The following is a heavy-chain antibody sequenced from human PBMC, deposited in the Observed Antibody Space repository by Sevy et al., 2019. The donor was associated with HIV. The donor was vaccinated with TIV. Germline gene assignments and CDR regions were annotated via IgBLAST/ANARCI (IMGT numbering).Heavy chain of an antibody. Sequence: GGSLRLSCAASGFTFSNAWMNWVRQAPGKGLEWVGRIKRKTDGGTTDYAEPVKGRFTISRDDSKNRLYLQMNSLKTEDTAVYYCTTVDSDYLGYYYYGMDVWGQGTTVTVSS. V-gene: IGHV3-15*07. CDR1: GFTFSNAW. CDR3: TTVDSDYLGYYYYGMDV. D-gene: IGHD3-9*01. J-gene: IGHJ6*02. CDR2: IKRKTDGGTT.